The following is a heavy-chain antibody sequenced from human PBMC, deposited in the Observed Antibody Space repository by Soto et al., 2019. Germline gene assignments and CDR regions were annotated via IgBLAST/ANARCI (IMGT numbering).Heavy chain of an antibody. CDR1: GFTFSNYW. CDR2: IKRDGSSI. J-gene: IGHJ4*02. V-gene: IGHV3-74*01. CDR3: ARDGGRGGDLDY. Sequence: EVQLVESGGGLVQPGGSLRLSCAASGFTFSNYWMDWVRQAPGKGLVWVSRIKRDGSSISYADSVKGRVTISRDNAKTTLYLQMNSLRAEDTAVYYCARDGGRGGDLDYWGQGTLVTVSS. D-gene: IGHD2-21*02.